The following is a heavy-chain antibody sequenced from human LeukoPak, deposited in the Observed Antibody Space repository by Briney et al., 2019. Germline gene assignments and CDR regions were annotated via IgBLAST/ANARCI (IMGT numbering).Heavy chain of an antibody. D-gene: IGHD6-19*01. V-gene: IGHV4-31*03. Sequence: SQTLSLTCSVSGGSISSTDHYWSWIRQHPGKGLEWIGYIYYSGNTYYNPSLKSRLTMSVDTSKNQFSLRLSSVTAADTAVYCCATNSGWRFDYWGQGTLVTVSS. J-gene: IGHJ4*02. CDR2: IYYSGNT. CDR1: GGSISSTDHY. CDR3: ATNSGWRFDY.